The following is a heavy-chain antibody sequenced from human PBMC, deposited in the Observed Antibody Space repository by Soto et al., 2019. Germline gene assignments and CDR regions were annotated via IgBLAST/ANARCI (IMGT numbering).Heavy chain of an antibody. V-gene: IGHV1-3*01. D-gene: IGHD3-16*02. CDR2: INAGNGNT. J-gene: IGHJ4*02. Sequence: QVQLVQSGAEVKKPGASVKVSCKASGYTFTSYAMHWVRQAPGQRLEWMGWINAGNGNTKYSQKFQGRVTITRDTSASKAYMELSSLRSEDTAVYYCSRHRYTIPNSMDYWGQGTLVTVSS. CDR3: SRHRYTIPNSMDY. CDR1: GYTFTSYA.